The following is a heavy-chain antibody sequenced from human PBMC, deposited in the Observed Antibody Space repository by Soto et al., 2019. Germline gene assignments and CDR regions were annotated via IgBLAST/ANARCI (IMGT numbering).Heavy chain of an antibody. CDR1: GGSISSYY. V-gene: IGHV4-59*01. CDR2: IYYSGST. Sequence: QVQLQESGPGLVKPSETLSLTSTVSGGSISSYYWSWIRQPPGKGLEWIGYIYYSGSTNYNPSLKSRVTISVDTSKNQFSLKLSSVTAADTAVYYCARESGSSGYPDYWGQGTLVTVSS. D-gene: IGHD3-22*01. J-gene: IGHJ4*02. CDR3: ARESGSSGYPDY.